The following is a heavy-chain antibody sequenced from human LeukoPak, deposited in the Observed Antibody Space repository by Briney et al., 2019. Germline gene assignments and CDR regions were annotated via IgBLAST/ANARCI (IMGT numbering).Heavy chain of an antibody. J-gene: IGHJ4*02. CDR3: VGEGKY. V-gene: IGHV3-53*01. CDR1: GLSVGNTY. CDR2: IYSGGGT. D-gene: IGHD4-17*01. Sequence: GGSLRLSCAASGLSVGNTYMTWVRQAPGKGLEWVSVIYSGGGTNYADSLKGRFSIPRDNSKNTLYLQMNSLRAEDTAVYYCVGEGKYWGQGTLVTVSS.